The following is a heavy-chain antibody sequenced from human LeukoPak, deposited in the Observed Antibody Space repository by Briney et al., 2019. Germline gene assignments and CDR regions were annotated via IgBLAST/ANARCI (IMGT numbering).Heavy chain of an antibody. D-gene: IGHD1-26*01. CDR2: ILTSGTT. CDR3: ARLRVSGSYLYYFDY. J-gene: IGHJ4*02. CDR1: NGSISNYH. Sequence: SETLSLTCTVSNGSISNYHWSWVRQPPGKGREWIGYILTSGTTNYNPSLKRRLTISVDTSKHQFTLKLSSVPAADAAVYYCARLRVSGSYLYYFDYWGQGTLVSVSS. V-gene: IGHV4-4*09.